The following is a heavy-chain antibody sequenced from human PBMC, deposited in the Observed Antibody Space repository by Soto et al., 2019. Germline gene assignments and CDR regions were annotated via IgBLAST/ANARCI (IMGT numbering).Heavy chain of an antibody. CDR2: ISGSGGST. J-gene: IGHJ4*02. CDR1: GFTFSSYA. D-gene: IGHD3-22*01. V-gene: IGHV3-23*01. CDR3: AKIPAPKTTYYYDSSGPTGSY. Sequence: GGSLRLSCAASGFTFSSYAMSWVRQAPGKGLEWVSAISGSGGSTYYADSVKGRFTISRDNSKNTLYLQMNSLRAEDTAVHYCAKIPAPKTTYYYDSSGPTGSYWGQGTLVTVSS.